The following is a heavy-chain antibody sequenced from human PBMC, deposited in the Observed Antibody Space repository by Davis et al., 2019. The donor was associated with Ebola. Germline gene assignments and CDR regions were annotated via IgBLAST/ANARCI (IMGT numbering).Heavy chain of an antibody. CDR2: IYSGGST. CDR3: ARVYYYYYGMDV. V-gene: IGHV3-66*01. Sequence: GESLKISCAASGFTVSSNYMSWVRQAPGKGLEWVSVIYSGGSTYYADSVKGRFTISRDNSKNTLYLQMNSLIAEDTAVYYCARVYYYYYGMDVWGQGTTVTVSS. J-gene: IGHJ6*02. CDR1: GFTVSSNY.